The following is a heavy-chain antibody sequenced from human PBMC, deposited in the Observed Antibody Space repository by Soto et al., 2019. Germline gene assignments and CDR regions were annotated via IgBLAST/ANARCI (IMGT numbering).Heavy chain of an antibody. V-gene: IGHV3-23*01. CDR2: ISGSGGST. CDR1: GFTFSSYA. J-gene: IGHJ4*02. CDR3: AKDDSSSWYEIRGYYFDY. D-gene: IGHD6-13*01. Sequence: GSLRLSCAASGFTFSSYAMRWVRQAPGKGLEWVSAISGSGGSTYYADSVKGRFTISRDNSKNTLYLQMNSLRAEDTAVYYCAKDDSSSWYEIRGYYFDYWGQGTLVTVSS.